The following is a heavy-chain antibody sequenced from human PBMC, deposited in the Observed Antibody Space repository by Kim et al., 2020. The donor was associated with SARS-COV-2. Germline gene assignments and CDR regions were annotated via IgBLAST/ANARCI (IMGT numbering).Heavy chain of an antibody. D-gene: IGHD3-10*01. CDR3: ARGGAVGGAIISGFDY. CDR1: GYTFTGYS. CDR2: INADSGGT. V-gene: IGHV1-2*02. Sequence: ASVKVSCKASGYTFTGYSMHWVRQAPGQGLEWMGWINADSGGTNYAQKFQGRVTMTRDTSMSTAYMELSRLRSDDTAVYYCARGGAVGGAIISGFDYWGQGTLVTVSS. J-gene: IGHJ4*02.